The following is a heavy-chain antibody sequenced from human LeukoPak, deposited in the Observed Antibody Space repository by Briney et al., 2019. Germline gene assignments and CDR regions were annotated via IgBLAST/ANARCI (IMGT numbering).Heavy chain of an antibody. D-gene: IGHD2-15*01. CDR2: INPSGGST. Sequence: GASVKVSCKASGYTFTSYYMHWVRQAPGQGLEWMGIINPSGGSTSYAQKFQGRVTMTRDTSTSTVYMELSSLRSEDTAVYYCARGGAGYCSGGSCGDYYMDVWGKGTTVTISS. V-gene: IGHV1-46*01. CDR3: ARGGAGYCSGGSCGDYYMDV. CDR1: GYTFTSYY. J-gene: IGHJ6*03.